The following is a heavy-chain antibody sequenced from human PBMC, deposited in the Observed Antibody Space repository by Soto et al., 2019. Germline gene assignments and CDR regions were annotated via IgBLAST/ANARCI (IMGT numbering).Heavy chain of an antibody. Sequence: QVQLVQSGAEVKKPGSSVKVSCKASGGSFTSLIISWVRQAPGQGLEWMGRIIPVLGVEYYAQKFQGRVTITADNSTTTAYMELTSLTSEDTAVYYCANSPNPGSPTPSYYGMDVWGRGTTVTVSS. CDR2: IIPVLGVE. CDR3: ANSPNPGSPTPSYYGMDV. CDR1: GGSFTSLI. J-gene: IGHJ6*02. D-gene: IGHD2-15*01. V-gene: IGHV1-69*02.